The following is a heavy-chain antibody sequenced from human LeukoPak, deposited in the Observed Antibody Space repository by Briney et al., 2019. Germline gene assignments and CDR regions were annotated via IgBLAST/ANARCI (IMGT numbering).Heavy chain of an antibody. Sequence: ASVKVSCKASGYTFTGYYMHWVRQAPGQGLEWMGWINPNSGGTNYAQKFQGRVTMTRDTSISTAYMELRSLRSDDTAVYYCAREVRQLVRGYFDYWGQGTPVTVSS. J-gene: IGHJ4*02. CDR2: INPNSGGT. V-gene: IGHV1-2*02. D-gene: IGHD6-13*01. CDR3: AREVRQLVRGYFDY. CDR1: GYTFTGYY.